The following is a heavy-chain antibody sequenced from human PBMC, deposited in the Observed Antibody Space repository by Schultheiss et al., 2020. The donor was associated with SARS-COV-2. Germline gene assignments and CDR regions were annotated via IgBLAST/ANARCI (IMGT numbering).Heavy chain of an antibody. D-gene: IGHD3-10*01. CDR2: MNPNSGNT. CDR3: ARGQGIFGGY. Sequence: ASVKVSCKASGYTFTSYGISWVRQAPGQGLEWMGWMNPNSGNTGYAQKFQGRVTMTRNTSISTAYMELSSLRSEDTAVYYCARGQGIFGGYWGQGTLVTVSS. J-gene: IGHJ4*02. CDR1: GYTFTSYG. V-gene: IGHV1-8*02.